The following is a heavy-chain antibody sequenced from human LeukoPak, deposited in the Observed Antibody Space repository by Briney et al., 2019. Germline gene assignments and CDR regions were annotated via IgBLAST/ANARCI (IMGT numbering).Heavy chain of an antibody. D-gene: IGHD4-17*01. Sequence: GGSLSLSCAAAGFTFSSYSMKWVRQATGKGLEWVSYISSSSSTISHADSVKGRFTIYRDNAKNSLYLQMNSLRAEDTAVYYCANYGADYWGQGTLVTVSS. CDR1: GFTFSSYS. J-gene: IGHJ4*02. V-gene: IGHV3-48*04. CDR3: ANYGADY. CDR2: ISSSSSTI.